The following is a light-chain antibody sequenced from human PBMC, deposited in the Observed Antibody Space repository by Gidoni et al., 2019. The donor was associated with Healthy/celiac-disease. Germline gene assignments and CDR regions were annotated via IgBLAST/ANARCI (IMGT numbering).Light chain of an antibody. CDR2: GAS. Sequence: EIVMTQSPATLSVSPGERATLSCRASPSVSSNLAWDQQKPGQAPRLLIYGASTRATGIPARFSGSGSGTEFTLTISSLQSEDFAVYYCQQYNNWPLTFGQGTKVEIK. CDR3: QQYNNWPLT. V-gene: IGKV3-15*01. CDR1: PSVSSN. J-gene: IGKJ1*01.